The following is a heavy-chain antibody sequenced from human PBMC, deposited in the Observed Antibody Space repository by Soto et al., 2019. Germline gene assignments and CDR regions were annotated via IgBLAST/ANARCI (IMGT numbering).Heavy chain of an antibody. V-gene: IGHV1-3*01. CDR1: GYTFTNYA. CDR3: ARGHLAVVPVASGYYYMYV. CDR2: INAGNGNT. J-gene: IGHJ6*03. D-gene: IGHD2-2*01. Sequence: QVQLVQAGAEVEKPGASVKVSCKASGYTFTNYAVHWVRQAPGQRLEWMGWINAGNGNTRFSQNLQARVTITRDPSARTVYMELSSLRSEDTAVYYCARGHLAVVPVASGYYYMYVWGKGTTVTGSS.